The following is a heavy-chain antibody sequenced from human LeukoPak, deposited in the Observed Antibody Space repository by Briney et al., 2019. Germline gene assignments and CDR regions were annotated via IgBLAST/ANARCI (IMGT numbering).Heavy chain of an antibody. CDR1: GDSVSSNSAA. Sequence: SQTLSLTCAISGDSVSSNSAAWNWIRQSPSRGLEWLGRTYYRSKWYNDYAVSVKSRITINPDTSKNQFSLQLNSVTPEDTAVYYCARDAAYDFRNPYRYFQHWGQGTLVTVSS. J-gene: IGHJ1*01. CDR2: TYYRSKWYN. CDR3: ARDAAYDFRNPYRYFQH. D-gene: IGHD3-3*01. V-gene: IGHV6-1*01.